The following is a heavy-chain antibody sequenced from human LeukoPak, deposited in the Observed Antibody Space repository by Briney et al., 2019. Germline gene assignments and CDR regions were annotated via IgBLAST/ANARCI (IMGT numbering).Heavy chain of an antibody. V-gene: IGHV1-46*01. D-gene: IGHD4-23*01. CDR2: INPSGGST. CDR3: ARDTTTVGAYDAFDI. J-gene: IGHJ3*02. CDR1: GYTFTSYY. Sequence: ASVKVSCKASGYTFTSYYMHWVRQAPGQGLEWMGIINPSGGSTSYAQKFQGGVTMTRDTSTSTVYMELSSLRSEDTAVYYCARDTTTVGAYDAFDIWGQGTMVTVSS.